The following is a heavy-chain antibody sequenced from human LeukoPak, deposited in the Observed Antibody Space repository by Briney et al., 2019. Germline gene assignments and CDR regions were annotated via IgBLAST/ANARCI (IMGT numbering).Heavy chain of an antibody. D-gene: IGHD6-19*01. CDR1: GFTFSSYS. Sequence: PGGSLRLSCAASGFTFSSYSMNWVRQAPGKGLEWVSSISSSSSYIYYADSVKGRFTVSRDNPKNSLYLQMNSLRAEDTAVYYCARDRDSSGAFDIWGQGTMVTVSS. CDR2: ISSSSSYI. CDR3: ARDRDSSGAFDI. J-gene: IGHJ3*02. V-gene: IGHV3-21*01.